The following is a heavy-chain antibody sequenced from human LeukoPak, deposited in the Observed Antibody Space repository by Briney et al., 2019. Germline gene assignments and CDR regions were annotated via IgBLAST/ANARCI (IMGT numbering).Heavy chain of an antibody. CDR1: GFTFSSYS. Sequence: GGSLRLSCAASGFTFSSYSMNWVRQAPGKGLGWVSSISSSSSYIYYADSVKGRFTISRDNAKNSLYLQMNSLRAEDTAVYYCARDSSSWYNTMGGNWFDPWGQGTLVTVSS. CDR3: ARDSSSWYNTMGGNWFDP. D-gene: IGHD6-13*01. CDR2: ISSSSSYI. V-gene: IGHV3-21*01. J-gene: IGHJ5*02.